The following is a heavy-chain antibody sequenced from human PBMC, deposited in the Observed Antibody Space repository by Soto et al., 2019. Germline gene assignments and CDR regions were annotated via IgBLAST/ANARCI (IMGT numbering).Heavy chain of an antibody. CDR2: IGLSGDTI. CDR1: GFSFTNYE. Sequence: EVHLVESGGGLVQPGGSLRLSCAVSGFSFTNYEMNWVRQAPGKGLEWIAYIGLSGDTIYYADSVKGRFTISRDHAKNALELQMNSLRADDTALYYWARESFSASPNFFDYWGRGTQVTVSS. CDR3: ARESFSASPNFFDY. J-gene: IGHJ4*02. D-gene: IGHD3-16*01. V-gene: IGHV3-48*03.